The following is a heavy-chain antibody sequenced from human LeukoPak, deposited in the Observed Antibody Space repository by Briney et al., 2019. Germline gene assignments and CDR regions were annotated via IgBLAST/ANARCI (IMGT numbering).Heavy chain of an antibody. CDR2: INPNSGGT. Sequence: ASVKVSCKASGYTFTGYYMHWVRQAPGQGLEWMGRINPNSGGTNYAQAFQDRVTLTRDPSISTAYIELSSLTSDDTAVYYCGRSSRPLDCFDYWGQGTLVTVSS. V-gene: IGHV1-2*06. CDR3: GRSSRPLDCFDY. D-gene: IGHD2-2*01. J-gene: IGHJ4*02. CDR1: GYTFTGYY.